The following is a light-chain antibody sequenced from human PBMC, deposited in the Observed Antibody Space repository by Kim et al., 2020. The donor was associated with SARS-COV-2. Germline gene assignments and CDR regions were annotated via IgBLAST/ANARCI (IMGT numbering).Light chain of an antibody. CDR2: KAS. CDR3: QQYTNYWT. V-gene: IGKV1-5*03. CDR1: QSISSW. J-gene: IGKJ1*01. Sequence: LPASVGDRITISCRASQSISSWLAWYQQKPGKAPKLLIYKASNLESGVPSRFSGSGSGTEFTLTISSLQPDDFATYFCQQYTNYWTFGQGTKVEI.